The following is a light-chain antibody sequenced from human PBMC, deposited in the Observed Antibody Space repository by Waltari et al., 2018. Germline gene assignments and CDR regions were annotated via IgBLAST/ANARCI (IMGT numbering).Light chain of an antibody. CDR3: CSYAGSGTVI. V-gene: IGLV2-23*02. CDR1: NSDVGVYNH. J-gene: IGLJ2*01. CDR2: DVT. Sequence: QSALTQPASVSGSPGQSITISCPGTNSDVGVYNHFSWYQHNPGKAPNLIIFDVTERPSGISNRFSGSKSGNTASLTISGLQAEDESDYYCCSYAGSGTVIFGGGTKLTVL.